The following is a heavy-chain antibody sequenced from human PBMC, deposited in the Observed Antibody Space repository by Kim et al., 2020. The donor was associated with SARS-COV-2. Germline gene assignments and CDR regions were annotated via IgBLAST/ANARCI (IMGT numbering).Heavy chain of an antibody. V-gene: IGHV3-23*01. CDR1: GFTFSSFA. CDR2: ICGSGCTQ. D-gene: IGHD1-26*01. CDR3: AKDASGAYSTTDYF. J-gene: IGHJ4*01. Sequence: GGSLRLSCAASGFTFSSFAMSWFRQAPGKGLEWVSVICGSGCTQYYADSVRGRFTISRDTSKTTLFLLMSSLRDEDTAFYYSAKDASGAYSTTDYF.